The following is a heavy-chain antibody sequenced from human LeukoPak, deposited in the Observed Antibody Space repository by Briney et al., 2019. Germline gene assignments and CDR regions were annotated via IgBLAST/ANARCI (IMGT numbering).Heavy chain of an antibody. Sequence: KPSETLSLTCTVSGGSIRSYYWSWIRQPAGKGREWIGRIYTSGSTNYNPSLKSRVTISVDKSKNQFSLKLSSVTAADTAVYYCARSRLITIFGVVTPTGDAFDIWGQGTMVTVSS. CDR3: ARSRLITIFGVVTPTGDAFDI. V-gene: IGHV4-4*07. J-gene: IGHJ3*02. CDR2: IYTSGST. D-gene: IGHD3-3*01. CDR1: GGSIRSYY.